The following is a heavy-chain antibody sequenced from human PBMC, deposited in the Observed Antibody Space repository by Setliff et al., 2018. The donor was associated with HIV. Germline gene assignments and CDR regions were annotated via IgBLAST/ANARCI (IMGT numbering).Heavy chain of an antibody. Sequence: ASVKVSCKASGGTFSSYAISWVRQAPGQGLEWMGGIIPIFGTANYAQKFQGRVSMTRDTSTSTVYMELSSLKSEDTAVYYCAREGVPTVDEEWYYFDQWGQGTLVTVSS. CDR3: AREGVPTVDEEWYYFDQ. V-gene: IGHV1-69*05. J-gene: IGHJ4*02. CDR2: IIPIFGTA. CDR1: GGTFSSYA. D-gene: IGHD3-3*01.